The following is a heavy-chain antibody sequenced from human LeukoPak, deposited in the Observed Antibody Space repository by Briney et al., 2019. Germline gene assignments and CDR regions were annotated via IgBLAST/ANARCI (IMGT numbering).Heavy chain of an antibody. Sequence: PSETLSLTCTVSGDSISTYYWSWIRQPAGKGLEWIGRIYTSGSTNYNPSLKSRVTMSVDTSKNQFSLKLSSVTAADTAVYYCARVGESYYYYYYMDVWGKGTTVTVSS. CDR2: IYTSGST. V-gene: IGHV4-4*07. J-gene: IGHJ6*03. CDR1: GDSISTYY. D-gene: IGHD2-21*01. CDR3: ARVGESYYYYYYMDV.